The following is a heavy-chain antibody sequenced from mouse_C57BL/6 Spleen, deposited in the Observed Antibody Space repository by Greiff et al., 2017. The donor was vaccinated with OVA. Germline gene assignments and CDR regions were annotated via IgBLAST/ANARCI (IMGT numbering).Heavy chain of an antibody. CDR2: IDPETGGT. CDR3: TRGYYGSSYGWAWFAY. J-gene: IGHJ3*01. V-gene: IGHV1-15*01. Sequence: QVQLQQSGAELVRPGASVTLSCKASGYTFTDYEMHWVKQTPVHGLEWIGAIDPETGGTAYNQKFKGKAILTADKSSSTAYMELRSLTSEDSAAYYCTRGYYGSSYGWAWFAYWGQGTLVTVSA. CDR1: GYTFTDYE. D-gene: IGHD1-1*01.